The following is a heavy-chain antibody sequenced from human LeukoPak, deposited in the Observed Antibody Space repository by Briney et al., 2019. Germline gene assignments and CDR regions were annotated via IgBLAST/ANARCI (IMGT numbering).Heavy chain of an antibody. CDR2: ISGSGGST. CDR3: AKERNGYSSGWYPPGEAFDI. CDR1: GFTFSSYA. V-gene: IGHV3-23*01. D-gene: IGHD6-19*01. J-gene: IGHJ3*02. Sequence: GGSLRLSCAASGFTFSSYAMSWVRQAPGKGLEWVSAISGSGGSTYYADSVKGRFTISRDNSKNTLYLQMNSLRAEDTAVYYCAKERNGYSSGWYPPGEAFDIWGQGTMVTVSS.